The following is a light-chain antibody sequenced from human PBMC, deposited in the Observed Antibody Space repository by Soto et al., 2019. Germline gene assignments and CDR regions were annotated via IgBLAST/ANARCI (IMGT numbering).Light chain of an antibody. J-gene: IGKJ2*01. CDR2: DAS. V-gene: IGKV1-5*01. Sequence: IQMTQSPSTVSASVGDRVTITCRASQSISSSLAWYQQKPGKAPKVLIYDASSLDSGVPSRFSGSGYGTEFTLTVSSLQPGDFATYSCQQYESYTYAFGKWTKVDIK. CDR3: QQYESYTYA. CDR1: QSISSS.